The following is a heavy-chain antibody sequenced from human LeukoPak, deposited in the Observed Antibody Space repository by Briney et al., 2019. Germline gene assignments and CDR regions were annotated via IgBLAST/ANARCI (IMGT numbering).Heavy chain of an antibody. CDR1: GGSISSSSYY. D-gene: IGHD6-19*01. Sequence: SVTLSLTCTVSGGSISSSSYYWGWIRQPPGKGLEWIGSIYYSGSTYYNPSLMSRVTISVDTSKNQFSLKLSSVTAADTAVYYCARHLPIHPIAVAGTVGFSNDYWGQGTLVTVSS. CDR3: ARHLPIHPIAVAGTVGFSNDY. J-gene: IGHJ4*02. CDR2: IYYSGST. V-gene: IGHV4-39*01.